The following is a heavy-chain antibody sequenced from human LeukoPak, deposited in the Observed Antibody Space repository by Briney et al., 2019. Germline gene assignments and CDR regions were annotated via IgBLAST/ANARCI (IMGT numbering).Heavy chain of an antibody. CDR2: ISGSGGST. J-gene: IGHJ4*02. CDR1: GFTFSGYA. D-gene: IGHD6-13*01. CDR3: AKESGFYSSSPPGY. Sequence: GGSLRLSCAASGFTFSGYAMSWVRQAPGKGLEWVSAISGSGGSTYYADSVKGRFTISRDNSKNTLYLQMNSLRADDTAIYYCAKESGFYSSSPPGYWGQGTLVTVSS. V-gene: IGHV3-23*01.